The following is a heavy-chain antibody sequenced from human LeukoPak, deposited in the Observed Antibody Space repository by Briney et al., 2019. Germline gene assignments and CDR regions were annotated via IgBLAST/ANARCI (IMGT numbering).Heavy chain of an antibody. CDR3: AKRCGGDCYLSFDY. D-gene: IGHD2-21*01. Sequence: GGSLRLSCAASGFSFSSYAMSWVRQAPGKGLEWVSAISGSGGSTYYADSVKGRFTISRDNSKNTLYLQMNSLRAEDTAVYYCAKRCGGDCYLSFDYWGQGTLVTVSS. V-gene: IGHV3-23*01. CDR2: ISGSGGST. J-gene: IGHJ4*02. CDR1: GFSFSSYA.